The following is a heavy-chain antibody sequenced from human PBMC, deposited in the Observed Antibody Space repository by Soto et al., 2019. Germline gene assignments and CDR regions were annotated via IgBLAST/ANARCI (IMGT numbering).Heavy chain of an antibody. CDR3: AADRGPDAFDI. V-gene: IGHV1-58*01. CDR1: GFTFTSSA. J-gene: IGHJ3*02. CDR2: IVVGSGNT. Sequence: GASVKVSCKASGFTFTSSAVQWGRQARGQRLEWIGWIVVGSGNTNYAQKFQERVTITRDMSTSTAYMELSSLRSEDTAVYYCAADRGPDAFDIWGQGTMVTVSS.